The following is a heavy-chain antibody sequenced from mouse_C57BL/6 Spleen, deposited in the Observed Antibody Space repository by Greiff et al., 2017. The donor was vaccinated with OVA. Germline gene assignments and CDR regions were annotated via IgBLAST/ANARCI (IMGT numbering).Heavy chain of an antibody. CDR1: GYSITSGYY. V-gene: IGHV3-6*01. CDR2: ISYDGSN. D-gene: IGHD2-4*01. J-gene: IGHJ4*01. Sequence: EVKLQESGPGLVKPSQSLSLTCSVTGYSITSGYYWNWIRQFPGNKLEWMGYISYDGSNNYNPSLKNRISITRDTSKNQFFLKLNSVTTEDTATYYCARGDYDYERGYAMDYWGQGTSVTVSS. CDR3: ARGDYDYERGYAMDY.